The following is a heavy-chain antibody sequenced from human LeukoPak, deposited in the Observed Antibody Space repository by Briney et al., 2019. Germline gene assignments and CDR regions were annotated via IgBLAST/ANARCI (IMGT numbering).Heavy chain of an antibody. V-gene: IGHV3-23*01. D-gene: IGHD3-10*01. Sequence: GGSLRLSCAASGFTFSSYAMSWVRQAPGKGLEWVSAISGSGGSTYYADSVKGRFTISRDNSKNTLYLQMNSLRAEDTAVYYCAKYGATMVRGSYYGMDVWGQGTTVTVSS. CDR3: AKYGATMVRGSYYGMDV. J-gene: IGHJ6*02. CDR1: GFTFSSYA. CDR2: ISGSGGST.